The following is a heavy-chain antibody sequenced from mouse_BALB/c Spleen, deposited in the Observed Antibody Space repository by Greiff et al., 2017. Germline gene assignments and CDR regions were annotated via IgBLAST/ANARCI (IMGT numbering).Heavy chain of an antibody. CDR3: ARLGALYYAMDY. J-gene: IGHJ4*01. Sequence: QVQLQQSGAELARPGASVKMSCKASGYTFTSYTMHWVNQRPGQGLEWIGYINPSSGYTNYNQKFKDKATLTADKSSSTAYMQLSSLTSEDSAVYYCARLGALYYAMDYWGQGTSVTVSS. V-gene: IGHV1-4*01. CDR1: GYTFTSYT. D-gene: IGHD3-1*01. CDR2: INPSSGYT.